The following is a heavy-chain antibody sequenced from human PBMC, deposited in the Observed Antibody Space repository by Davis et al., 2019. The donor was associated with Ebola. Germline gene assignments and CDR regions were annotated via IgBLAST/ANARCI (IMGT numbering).Heavy chain of an antibody. CDR2: ISGSGGST. CDR3: AKANNGWSYDVFDV. J-gene: IGHJ3*01. V-gene: IGHV3-23*01. D-gene: IGHD6-19*01. Sequence: GESLKISCAASGFTFSSYAMSWVRQAPGKGLEWVSAISGSGGSTYYADSVKGRFTSSRDNSKSMVYLQGRSLRAEDTALYYCAKANNGWSYDVFDVWGLGTMVIVSS. CDR1: GFTFSSYA.